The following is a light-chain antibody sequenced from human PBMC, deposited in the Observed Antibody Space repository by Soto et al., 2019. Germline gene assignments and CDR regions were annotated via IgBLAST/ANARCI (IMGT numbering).Light chain of an antibody. Sequence: QSVLTQPPSVSAAPGQMVTISCSGSSSDVGNNYLSWFQHLPGAAPKLLIYENKKRPSGIPDRFSGSKSGTSATLGITGLQTGDEADYYCGTWDSSLSVYVFGTGTKLTVL. V-gene: IGLV1-51*02. CDR2: ENK. CDR1: SSDVGNNY. CDR3: GTWDSSLSVYV. J-gene: IGLJ1*01.